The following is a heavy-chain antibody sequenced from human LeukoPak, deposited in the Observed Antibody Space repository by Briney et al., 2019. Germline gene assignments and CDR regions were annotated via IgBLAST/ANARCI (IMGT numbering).Heavy chain of an antibody. V-gene: IGHV3-53*01. D-gene: IGHD4-17*01. CDR2: IHSGGST. CDR1: GFTVSNNY. Sequence: GGSLRLSCAASGFTVSNNYMSWVRQAPGKGLEWVSVIHSGGSTYYADSVRGRFTISRDNSKNTLYLQMNSLRAEDTAVYYCARVPGRDYGEYYFDYWGQGTLVTVSS. CDR3: ARVPGRDYGEYYFDY. J-gene: IGHJ4*02.